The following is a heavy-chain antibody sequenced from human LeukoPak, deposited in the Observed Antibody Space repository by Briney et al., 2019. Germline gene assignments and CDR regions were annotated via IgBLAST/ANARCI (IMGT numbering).Heavy chain of an antibody. CDR1: GGSISSYY. V-gene: IGHV4-4*07. Sequence: SETLSLTCTVSGGSISSYYWSWIRQPAGKGLEWIGRIYASGSTNYNPSFKSRVTMSLDTSKNQFSLELSSVTAADTAVYYCASLPGVTAIDHWGQGILVTVSS. D-gene: IGHD5-18*01. J-gene: IGHJ4*02. CDR2: IYASGST. CDR3: ASLPGVTAIDH.